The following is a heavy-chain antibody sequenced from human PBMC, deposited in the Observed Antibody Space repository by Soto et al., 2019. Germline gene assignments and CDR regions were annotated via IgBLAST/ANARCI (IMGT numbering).Heavy chain of an antibody. CDR2: IKSKPDGGTT. CDR3: TALIMITFGGVIVDY. V-gene: IGHV3-15*01. D-gene: IGHD3-16*02. CDR1: GFTFSNAW. J-gene: IGHJ4*02. Sequence: EVQLVESGGGLVKPGGSLRLSCAASGFTFSNAWMSWVRQAPGKGLEWVGSIKSKPDGGTTDYAAPVKGRFTISRDDSKNTLYLQMNSLKTEDTAVYYCTALIMITFGGVIVDYWGQGTLVTVSS.